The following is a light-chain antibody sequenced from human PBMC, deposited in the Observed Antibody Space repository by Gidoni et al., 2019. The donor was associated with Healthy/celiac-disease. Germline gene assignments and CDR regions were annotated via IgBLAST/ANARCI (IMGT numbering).Light chain of an antibody. CDR3: QQYYGTPPERT. CDR2: AAS. J-gene: IGKJ2*01. Sequence: DIQMTQSPSSLSASVGDRVTITCRASQGISNSLAWYQQKPGKAPKLLLYAASRLESGVPSRFSGSGSGTDYALTISSLRPEDFATYYCQQYYGTPPERTFGQGTKLEIK. CDR1: QGISNS. V-gene: IGKV1-NL1*01.